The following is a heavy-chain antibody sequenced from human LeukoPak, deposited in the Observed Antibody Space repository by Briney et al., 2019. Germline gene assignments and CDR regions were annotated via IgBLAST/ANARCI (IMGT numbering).Heavy chain of an antibody. CDR2: ITNGGSTI. CDR3: ARSIGLTGGGVDV. CDR1: GFTFSDYN. J-gene: IGHJ6*02. V-gene: IGHV3-11*01. Sequence: GGSLRLSCAASGFTFSDYNMNWVRQAPGKGLEWVSYITNGGSTIHHADSVKGRFTTSRDNAKKTLYLQMNSLRAEDTAVYYCARSIGLTGGGVDVWGQGTTVTVSS. D-gene: IGHD3-9*01.